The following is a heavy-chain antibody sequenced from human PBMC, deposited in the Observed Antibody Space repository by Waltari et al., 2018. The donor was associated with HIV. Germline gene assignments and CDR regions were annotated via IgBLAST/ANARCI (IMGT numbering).Heavy chain of an antibody. CDR1: GYTFSSNG. D-gene: IGHD3-3*01. CDR2: ISVYNGNT. V-gene: IGHV1-18*01. J-gene: IGHJ4*02. CDR3: ARVGWGDFWSGYCDY. Sequence: QVQLVQSGAEVKKPGASVKVSCKASGYTFSSNGISWVRQAPGQGLEWMGWISVYNGNTNYAQKRQGRVTMTTDTSTSTAYMELRSLRSDDTAVYYCARVGWGDFWSGYCDYWGQGTLVTVSS.